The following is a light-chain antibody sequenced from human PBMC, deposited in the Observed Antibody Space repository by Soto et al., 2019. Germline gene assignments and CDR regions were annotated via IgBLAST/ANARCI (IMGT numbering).Light chain of an antibody. Sequence: QSVLTQPPSVSAAPGQQVTISCSGTISNMGNNFVSWYQQLPGTAPKLLIYDNNQRPSGIPDRFSGSKSGTSATLGITGLQTGDEADYYCGTWDSSLSAVVFGGGTKLTVL. CDR2: DNN. CDR3: GTWDSSLSAVV. CDR1: ISNMGNNF. V-gene: IGLV1-51*01. J-gene: IGLJ2*01.